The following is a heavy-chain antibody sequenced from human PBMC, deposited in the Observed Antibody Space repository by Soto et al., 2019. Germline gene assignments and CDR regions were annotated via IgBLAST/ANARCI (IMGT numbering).Heavy chain of an antibody. V-gene: IGHV3-30-3*01. CDR3: ARDGTAMDDDNWFDP. CDR1: GFTFSSYA. CDR2: ISYDGSNK. Sequence: QVQLVESGGGVVQPGRSLRLSCAASGFTFSSYAMHWVRQAPGKGLEWVAVISYDGSNKYYADSVKGRFTISRDNSKNTLYLQMNSLRAEDTAVYYCARDGTAMDDDNWFDPWGQGTLVTVSS. D-gene: IGHD5-18*01. J-gene: IGHJ5*02.